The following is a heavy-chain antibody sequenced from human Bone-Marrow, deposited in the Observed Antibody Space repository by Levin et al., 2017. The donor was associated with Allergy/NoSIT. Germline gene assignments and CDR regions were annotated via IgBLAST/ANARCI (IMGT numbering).Heavy chain of an antibody. V-gene: IGHV3-9*01. CDR2: IRWNGGNA. CDR1: GFIFNDYA. CDR3: ARRLTNSWTSGWAAFNI. Sequence: SLKISCEASGFIFNDYAMHWVRLPPGKGLEWVSGIRWNGGNANYADSVRGRFTISRDNAKNSLFLQMDSLRPEDTALYYCARRLTNSWTSGWAAFNIWGQGTMVTVSS. D-gene: IGHD6-19*01. J-gene: IGHJ3*02.